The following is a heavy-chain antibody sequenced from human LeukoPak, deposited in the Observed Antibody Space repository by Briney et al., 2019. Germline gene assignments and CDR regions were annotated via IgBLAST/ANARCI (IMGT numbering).Heavy chain of an antibody. CDR2: ISSSSSYI. D-gene: IGHD1-26*01. Sequence: KPGGSLRLSCAASGFTFSSYSMNWVRQAPGKGLEWVSSISSSSSYIYYADSVKGRFTISRDNAKNSLYLQMNSLRAEDTAVYYCARDKIGGSYTAYWGQGTPVTVSS. V-gene: IGHV3-21*01. CDR3: ARDKIGGSYTAY. J-gene: IGHJ4*02. CDR1: GFTFSSYS.